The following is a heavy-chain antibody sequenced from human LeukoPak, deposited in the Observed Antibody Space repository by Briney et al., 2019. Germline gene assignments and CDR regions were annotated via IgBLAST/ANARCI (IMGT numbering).Heavy chain of an antibody. J-gene: IGHJ2*01. CDR2: INPNSGGT. V-gene: IGHV1-2*06. Sequence: GASVKVSCKASGYTFTGYYMHWVRQAPGQGLEWMGRINPNSGGTNYAQKFQGRVTMTRDTSISTAYMELSRLRSDDTAVYYCARVSGGSYYFLDWYFDLWGRGTLVTVSS. CDR3: ARVSGGSYYFLDWYFDL. CDR1: GYTFTGYY. D-gene: IGHD1-26*01.